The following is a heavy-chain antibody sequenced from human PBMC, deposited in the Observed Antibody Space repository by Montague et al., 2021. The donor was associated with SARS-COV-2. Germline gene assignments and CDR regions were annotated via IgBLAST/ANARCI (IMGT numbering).Heavy chain of an antibody. J-gene: IGHJ6*02. CDR3: ARAFVSDFYYYGMDV. CDR2: IYYSGSS. Sequence: TLSLTCTVSGGSISSGGYYWSWIRQYSGKGLEWIGYIYYSGSSYYNPSLEGRVNISVDTSKNQFSLKLSSVTAADTAVYYCARAFVSDFYYYGMDVWGQGTTVTVSS. CDR1: GGSISSGGYY. D-gene: IGHD3-10*01. V-gene: IGHV4-31*03.